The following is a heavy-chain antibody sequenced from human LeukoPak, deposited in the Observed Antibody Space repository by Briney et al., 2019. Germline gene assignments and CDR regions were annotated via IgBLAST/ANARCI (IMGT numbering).Heavy chain of an antibody. CDR3: AKSASVDYGDYVRIKYFDY. CDR1: GFTFSSYG. J-gene: IGHJ4*02. CDR2: ISYDGSNK. Sequence: PGGSLRLSCAASGFTFSSYGMHWVRQAPGKGLEWVAVISYDGSNKYYADSVKGRFTISRDNSKNTLYLKMNSLRAEDTAVYYCAKSASVDYGDYVRIKYFDYWGQGTLVTVSS. D-gene: IGHD4-17*01. V-gene: IGHV3-30*18.